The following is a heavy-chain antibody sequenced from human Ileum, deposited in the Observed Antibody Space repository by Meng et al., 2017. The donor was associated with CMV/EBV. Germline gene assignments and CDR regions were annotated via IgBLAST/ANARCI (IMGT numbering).Heavy chain of an antibody. J-gene: IGHJ4*02. D-gene: IGHD4-17*01. CDR1: GYDFTFFD. CDR2: VSPTSGKS. V-gene: IGHV1-8*03. CDR3: TRGYGSGD. Sequence: KVSCKASGYDFTFFDIHWVRQAPGQGLEYMGRVSPTSGKSGYARQFQDRVTISCNTSMTTAYLELSGLTSKDTAVYYCTRGYGSGDWGQGTLVTVSS.